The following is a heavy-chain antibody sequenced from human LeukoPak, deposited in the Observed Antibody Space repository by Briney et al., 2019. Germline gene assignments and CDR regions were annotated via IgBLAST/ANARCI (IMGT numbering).Heavy chain of an antibody. D-gene: IGHD3-22*01. Sequence: VASVKVSCKASGYTFTGYYIYWVRQAPGQGLEWMGWINPNNGGTNYAQKLQGRVTMTTDTSTSTAYMELRSLRSDDTAVYYCARDGFFDSSGYSIAFDYWGQGTLVTVSS. CDR2: INPNNGGT. V-gene: IGHV1-18*01. J-gene: IGHJ4*02. CDR3: ARDGFFDSSGYSIAFDY. CDR1: GYTFTGYY.